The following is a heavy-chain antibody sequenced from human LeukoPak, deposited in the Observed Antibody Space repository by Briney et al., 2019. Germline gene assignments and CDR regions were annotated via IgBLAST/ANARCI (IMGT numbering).Heavy chain of an antibody. V-gene: IGHV1-2*04. J-gene: IGHJ4*02. CDR1: GGTFSSYA. CDR3: ASLSYYDLSGYFY. Sequence: ASVKVSCKASGGTFSSYAISWVRQAPGQGLEWMGWINPNSGGTNYAQKFQGWVTMTRDTSISTAYMELSRLRSDDTAVYYCASLSYYDLSGYFYWGQGTLVTVSS. CDR2: INPNSGGT. D-gene: IGHD3-22*01.